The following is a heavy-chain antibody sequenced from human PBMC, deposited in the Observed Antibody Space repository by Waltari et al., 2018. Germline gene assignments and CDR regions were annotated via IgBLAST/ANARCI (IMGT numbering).Heavy chain of an antibody. D-gene: IGHD6-6*01. CDR1: GFTFVTYW. Sequence: EVQLVESGGGLVQPGGSLRLSCEVSGFTFVTYWMHWVRQVPGKGLGWVERSNRDGITINYADSGKGRFTISRDNAKNTVYLQMNSLRVEDTAVYFCARVRLAHYDYFGFDVWGQGTTVTVSS. V-gene: IGHV3-74*01. J-gene: IGHJ6*02. CDR3: ARVRLAHYDYFGFDV. CDR2: SNRDGITI.